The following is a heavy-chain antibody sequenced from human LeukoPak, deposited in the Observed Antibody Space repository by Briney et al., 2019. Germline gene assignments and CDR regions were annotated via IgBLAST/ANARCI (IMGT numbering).Heavy chain of an antibody. J-gene: IGHJ5*02. CDR1: GFTFNHHA. Sequence: GGSLRLSCAACGFTFNHHAMNWVRQAPGKGPEWVSTISGSGYDTYYADSVKGRFSVSRDNSKNTLYLLMNTLRTEDTAIYYCARGLGYCRSTTCHNWFDPWGQGTLVTVSS. CDR3: ARGLGYCRSTTCHNWFDP. V-gene: IGHV3-23*01. D-gene: IGHD2-2*01. CDR2: ISGSGYDT.